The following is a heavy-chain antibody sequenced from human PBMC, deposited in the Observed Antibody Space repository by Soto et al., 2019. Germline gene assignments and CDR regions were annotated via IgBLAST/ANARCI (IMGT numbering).Heavy chain of an antibody. J-gene: IGHJ5*02. CDR3: ARGGWVTPITNRPFDP. V-gene: IGHV4-34*01. Sequence: PSETLCLTCAFYGLSFSGYYLSLIRQPPGKGLEWIGEINHSGSTNYNPSLKSRVTISVDTSKNQFSLKLSSVTAADTAVYYCARGGWVTPITNRPFDPWGQGTLVTVSS. CDR1: GLSFSGYY. CDR2: INHSGST. D-gene: IGHD2-15*01.